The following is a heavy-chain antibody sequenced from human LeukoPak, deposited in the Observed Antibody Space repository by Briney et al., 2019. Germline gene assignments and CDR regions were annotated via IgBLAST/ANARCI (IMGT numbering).Heavy chain of an antibody. D-gene: IGHD3-9*01. V-gene: IGHV1-69*01. Sequence: SAVKVSCKASGATFSDFVISWVRPAPGQGRNWMGGISPLLGASKHTQKFQDRVTITADESTSTAYMELSDLRPADTAVYYCATYDVLTGFEYWGQGTLVTVSS. CDR3: ATYDVLTGFEY. CDR2: ISPLLGAS. J-gene: IGHJ4*02. CDR1: GATFSDFV.